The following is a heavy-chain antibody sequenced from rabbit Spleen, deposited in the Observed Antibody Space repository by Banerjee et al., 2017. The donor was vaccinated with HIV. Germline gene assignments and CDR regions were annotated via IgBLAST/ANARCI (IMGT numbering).Heavy chain of an antibody. CDR2: IDPIFGIT. Sequence: EESGGGLVQPEGSLTLTCTASGFSFSSSDWIYWVRQAPGKGLEWIGYIDPIFGITYFANWAKGRFTCSKTSSTTVTLQMTSLTVADTATYFCARDTGTSFSSYGMDLWGQGTLVTVS. D-gene: IGHD7-1*01. CDR1: GFSFSSSDW. CDR3: ARDTGTSFSSYGMDL. V-gene: IGHV1S45*01. J-gene: IGHJ6*01.